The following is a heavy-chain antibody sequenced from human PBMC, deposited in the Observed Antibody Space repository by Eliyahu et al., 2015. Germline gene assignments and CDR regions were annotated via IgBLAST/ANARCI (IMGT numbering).Heavy chain of an antibody. J-gene: IGHJ4*02. CDR1: GXSISSGGYY. D-gene: IGHD2-21*02. Sequence: QVQLQESGPGLVKPSQTLSLTCXVXGXSISSGGYYWSWIRQHPGKGLEWIGYIYYSGSTYYNPSLKSRVTISVDTSKNQFSLKLSSVTAADTAVYYCARELVKGGDCYIDYWGQGTLVTVSS. CDR3: ARELVKGGDCYIDY. CDR2: IYYSGST. V-gene: IGHV4-31*03.